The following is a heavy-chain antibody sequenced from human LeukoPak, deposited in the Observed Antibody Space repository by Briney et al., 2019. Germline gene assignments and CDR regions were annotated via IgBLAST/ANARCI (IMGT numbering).Heavy chain of an antibody. Sequence: PSETLSLTCTVSGGSISSYYWSWIRQPPGKGLEWIGYIYYSGSTNYNPSLKSRVTISVDTSKNQFSLELSSVTAADTAVYYCARAYSSSWYAYFDYWGQGTLVTVSS. CDR3: ARAYSSSWYAYFDY. CDR2: IYYSGST. D-gene: IGHD6-13*01. V-gene: IGHV4-59*01. CDR1: GGSISSYY. J-gene: IGHJ4*02.